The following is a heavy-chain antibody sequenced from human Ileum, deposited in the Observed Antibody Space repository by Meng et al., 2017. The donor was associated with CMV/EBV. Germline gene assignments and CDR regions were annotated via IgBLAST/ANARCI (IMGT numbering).Heavy chain of an antibody. Sequence: GGSVSSGSYYWSWIRQPPGKGLEWIGYIYYSGSTNYNPSLKSRVTISVDTSKNQFSLKLSSVTAADTAVYYCARDQVEMAPDSWYFDLWGRGTLSPSPQ. D-gene: IGHD5-24*01. CDR3: ARDQVEMAPDSWYFDL. V-gene: IGHV4-61*01. CDR2: IYYSGST. CDR1: GGSVSSGSYY. J-gene: IGHJ2*01.